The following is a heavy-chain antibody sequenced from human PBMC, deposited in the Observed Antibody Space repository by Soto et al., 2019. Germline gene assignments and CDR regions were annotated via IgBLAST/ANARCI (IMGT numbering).Heavy chain of an antibody. D-gene: IGHD3-22*01. Sequence: QVQLQESGPGLVKPSETLSLTCTVSGGSISPYYWSWIRQPPGKGLEWIGFIYYSGSTNYNPSLKSPVTISVDTSQKPFSLVLASVTAADTAVYYCARPRSSGYAGEFDYWGPGTLVTVSS. CDR2: IYYSGST. CDR1: GGSISPYY. V-gene: IGHV4-59*01. J-gene: IGHJ4*02. CDR3: ARPRSSGYAGEFDY.